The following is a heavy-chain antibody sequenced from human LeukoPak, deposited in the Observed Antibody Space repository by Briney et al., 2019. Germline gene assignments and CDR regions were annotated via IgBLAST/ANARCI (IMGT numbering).Heavy chain of an antibody. CDR3: ARWDSSGDCIDY. CDR1: GYTFTGYY. D-gene: IGHD6-19*01. Sequence: ASVKVSCKASGYTFTGYYIHWVRQAPGQGLEWMGWINPNSGGTNCAQEFQGRVTMTRDTSISTAFMELSRLRSDDTAVYYCARWDSSGDCIDYWGQGTLVTVSS. CDR2: INPNSGGT. V-gene: IGHV1-2*02. J-gene: IGHJ4*02.